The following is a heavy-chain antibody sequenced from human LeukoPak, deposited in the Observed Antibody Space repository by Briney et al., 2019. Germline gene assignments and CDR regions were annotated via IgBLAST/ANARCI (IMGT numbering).Heavy chain of an antibody. J-gene: IGHJ2*01. CDR1: GGTFSSYA. CDR2: IIPIFGTA. V-gene: IGHV1-69*13. D-gene: IGHD6-19*01. Sequence: SVKVSCKASGGTFSSYAISWVRQAPGQGLEWMGGIIPIFGTANYAQKFQGRVTITADESTSTAYMELSSLRSEDTAVYYCACYSSGPSVGSWYFDLWGRGTLVTVSS. CDR3: ACYSSGPSVGSWYFDL.